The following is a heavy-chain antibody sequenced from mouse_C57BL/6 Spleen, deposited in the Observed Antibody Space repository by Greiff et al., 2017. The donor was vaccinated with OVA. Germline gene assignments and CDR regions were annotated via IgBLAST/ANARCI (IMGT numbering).Heavy chain of an antibody. J-gene: IGHJ3*01. CDR1: GYTFTDYY. CDR3: ARGCAYYYGSSYWFAY. CDR2: INPNNGGT. V-gene: IGHV1-26*01. Sequence: EVQLQQSGPELVKPGASVKISCKASGYTFTDYYMNWVKQSHGKSLEWIGDINPNNGGTSYNQKFKGKATLTVDKSSSTAYMEHRSLTSEDSAVYYCARGCAYYYGSSYWFAYWGQGTLVTVSA. D-gene: IGHD1-1*01.